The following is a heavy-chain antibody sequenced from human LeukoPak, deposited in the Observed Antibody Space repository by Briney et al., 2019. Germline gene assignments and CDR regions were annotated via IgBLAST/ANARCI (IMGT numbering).Heavy chain of an antibody. Sequence: GGSLRLSCASSGFTVSSNYMTWVRPAPGKGLEWVSVMYSGGSTYYADSVKGRFTISRDNSKNTLYLQMNSLKVEDTAVYYCARGELSTFDYWGQGTLVTVSS. CDR3: ARGELSTFDY. J-gene: IGHJ4*02. D-gene: IGHD3-16*02. CDR1: GFTVSSNY. CDR2: MYSGGST. V-gene: IGHV3-53*01.